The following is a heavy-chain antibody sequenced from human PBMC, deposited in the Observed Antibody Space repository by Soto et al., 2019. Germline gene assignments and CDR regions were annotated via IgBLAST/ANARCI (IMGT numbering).Heavy chain of an antibody. V-gene: IGHV4-31*02. CDR2: IYYSGST. D-gene: IGHD4-17*01. CDR3: ARSPNPGDPTYYSHY. J-gene: IGHJ4*02. CDR1: GGSISSGGYY. Sequence: SETLSLTCTVSGGSISSGGYYWSWIRQDPGKGLEWIGYIYYSGSTYYNPSLKSRVTISVDTSKNQFSLKLSSVTAADTAVYYCARSPNPGDPTYYSHYWGEATSVPVSP.